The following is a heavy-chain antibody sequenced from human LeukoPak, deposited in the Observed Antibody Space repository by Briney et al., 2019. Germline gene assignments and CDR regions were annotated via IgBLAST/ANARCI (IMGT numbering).Heavy chain of an antibody. J-gene: IGHJ4*02. CDR1: GGSFSGYY. Sequence: SETLSLTCAVYGGSFSGYYWSWIRQPPGKGLEWIGEINHSGSTNYNPSLKSRVTISVDTSKNQFSLKLSSVTAADTAVYYCARDRGDYVDYWGQGTLVTVSS. D-gene: IGHD4-17*01. V-gene: IGHV4-34*01. CDR2: INHSGST. CDR3: ARDRGDYVDY.